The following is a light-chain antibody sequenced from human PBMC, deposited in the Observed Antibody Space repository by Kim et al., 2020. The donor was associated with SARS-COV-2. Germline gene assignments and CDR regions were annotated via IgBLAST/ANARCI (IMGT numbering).Light chain of an antibody. CDR1: QSVRDN. V-gene: IGKV3-15*01. CDR3: QQYFQWVT. CDR2: GAS. Sequence: DIVMTQSPATLSVSPGETATLSCRAIQSVRDNVAWYHQKPGQAPRLLMFGASTRATGIPGRFSGSRSGTEFTLTISSLQSEDFAVYYCQQYFQWVTFGGGTKVDIK. J-gene: IGKJ4*01.